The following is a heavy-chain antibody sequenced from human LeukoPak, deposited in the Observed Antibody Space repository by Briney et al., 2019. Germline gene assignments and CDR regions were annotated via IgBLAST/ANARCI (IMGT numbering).Heavy chain of an antibody. CDR2: ISGSGGST. D-gene: IGHD3-9*01. V-gene: IGHV3-23*01. CDR1: GFTFSSYA. CDR3: ARADYDILTGYYIFLDY. J-gene: IGHJ4*02. Sequence: PGGSLRLSCAASGFTFSSYAMSWVRQAPGKGLEWVSGISGSGGSTYYGDSVKGRFTISRDNSKNTLYLQMNSLRAEDTALYYCARADYDILTGYYIFLDYWGQGTLVTVSS.